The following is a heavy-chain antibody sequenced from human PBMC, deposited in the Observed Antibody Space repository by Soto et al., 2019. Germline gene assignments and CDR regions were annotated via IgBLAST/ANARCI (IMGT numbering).Heavy chain of an antibody. V-gene: IGHV4-59*01. CDR3: ARVVGSSWFFYFDY. J-gene: IGHJ4*02. CDR1: GGSISSYY. Sequence: SETLSLTCTVSGGSISSYYWSWIRQPPGKGLEWIGYIYYSGSTNYNPSLKSRVTISVDTSKNQFSLKLSSVTAADTAVYYCARVVGSSWFFYFDYWGQGTLVTVSS. CDR2: IYYSGST. D-gene: IGHD6-13*01.